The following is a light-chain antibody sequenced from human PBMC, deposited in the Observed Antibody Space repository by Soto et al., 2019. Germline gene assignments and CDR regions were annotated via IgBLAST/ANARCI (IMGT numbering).Light chain of an antibody. CDR3: TSFTSSSTYV. CDR1: SSDVGAYNY. CDR2: DVN. V-gene: IGLV2-14*01. Sequence: QSVLTQPASVSESPGQSITISCTGSSSDVGAYNYVSWYQQHPDKAPKLMIYDVNNRPSGVSDRFSGSKPGNTASLTISGLQAEDEADYYCTSFTSSSTYVFGTGTKVTVL. J-gene: IGLJ1*01.